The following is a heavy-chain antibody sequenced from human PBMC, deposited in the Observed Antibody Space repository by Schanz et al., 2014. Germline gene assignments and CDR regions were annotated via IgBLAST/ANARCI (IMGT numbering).Heavy chain of an antibody. CDR3: AGAVATIRADSFDI. J-gene: IGHJ3*02. D-gene: IGHD5-12*01. CDR2: VWHDGINR. Sequence: QVQLVESGGGVVQPGRSLRLSCAASGLTFSSYGMHWVRQAPGRGLEWVAVVWHDGINRYYADSVKGRFTISRDNSKNALYLQMDSLRAEDTAVYYCAGAVATIRADSFDIWGQGTMVAVSS. V-gene: IGHV3-33*01. CDR1: GLTFSSYG.